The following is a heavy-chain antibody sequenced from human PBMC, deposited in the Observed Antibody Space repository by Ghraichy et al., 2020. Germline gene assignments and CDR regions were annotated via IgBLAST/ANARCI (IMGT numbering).Heavy chain of an antibody. CDR3: ARSGNGRYFDL. J-gene: IGHJ2*01. Sequence: SETLSLTCTVSGGSVSSGGYYWSWIRQRPGKGLEWIGYLYYSGTTYYNPSLKSRVTISVDTSKNHFSLRLGSVSAADTAVFFCARSGNGRYFDLWGRGTLVSVSS. CDR1: GGSVSSGGYY. D-gene: IGHD1-1*01. V-gene: IGHV4-31*03. CDR2: LYYSGTT.